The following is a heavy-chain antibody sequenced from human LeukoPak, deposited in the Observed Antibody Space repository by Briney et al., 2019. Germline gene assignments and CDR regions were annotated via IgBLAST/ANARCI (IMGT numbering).Heavy chain of an antibody. J-gene: IGHJ3*02. V-gene: IGHV1-18*01. D-gene: IGHD6-25*01. CDR1: GYTFTSYG. CDR3: ARRSAAKDAFDI. Sequence: ASVKVPCKASGYTFTSYGISWVRQAPGQGLEWMGWISAYNGNTNYAQKLQGRVTMTTDTSTSTAYMELRSLRAEDTAVYYCARRSAAKDAFDIWGQGTKVTVSS. CDR2: ISAYNGNT.